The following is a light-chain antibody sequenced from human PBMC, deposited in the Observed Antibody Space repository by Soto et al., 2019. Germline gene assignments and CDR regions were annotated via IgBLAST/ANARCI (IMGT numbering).Light chain of an antibody. CDR2: GAS. J-gene: IGKJ1*01. Sequence: EIVMTQSPATLSVSPGERATLSCRASQSVSNNLAWYQQKPGQAPRLLIYGASPRATGIPARFSGSGSGTEFTLTISSLQSEDFAVYYCQQYNNWPQTFGQGTKVEIK. CDR3: QQYNNWPQT. V-gene: IGKV3-15*01. CDR1: QSVSNN.